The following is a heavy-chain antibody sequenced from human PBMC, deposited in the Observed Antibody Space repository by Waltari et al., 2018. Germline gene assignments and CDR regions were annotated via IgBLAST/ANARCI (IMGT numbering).Heavy chain of an antibody. D-gene: IGHD3-10*01. V-gene: IGHV1-24*01. CDR1: GYTLTELS. CDR3: ATDSVGSGTSYYYYYGMDV. Sequence: QVQLVQSGAEVKKPGASVKVSCKVSGYTLTELSMHWVRQAPGKGLEWMGGFEPEDGETIYAQKFQGRVTMTEDTSTDTAYMELSSLRSEDTAVYYCATDSVGSGTSYYYYYGMDVWGQGTTVTVSS. CDR2: FEPEDGET. J-gene: IGHJ6*02.